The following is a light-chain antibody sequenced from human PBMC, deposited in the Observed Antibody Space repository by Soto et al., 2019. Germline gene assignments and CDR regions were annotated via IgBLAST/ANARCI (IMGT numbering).Light chain of an antibody. V-gene: IGKV3-15*01. J-gene: IGKJ5*01. CDR2: GAS. Sequence: EIVMTQSPATLPVSPGERATLSCRASQSVSSNLAWYQQKPGQAPRFLIYGASTRATGIPARFSGSGSGTEFTLTISSLEPDDFAVYYCQQRADWPITFGQGTRLAIK. CDR1: QSVSSN. CDR3: QQRADWPIT.